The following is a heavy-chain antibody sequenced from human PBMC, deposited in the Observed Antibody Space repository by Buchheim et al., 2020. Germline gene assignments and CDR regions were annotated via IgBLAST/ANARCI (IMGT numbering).Heavy chain of an antibody. CDR3: ARETSSSWDY. V-gene: IGHV3-23*01. D-gene: IGHD6-13*01. J-gene: IGHJ4*02. CDR1: GFTFRRYA. CDR2: ISDSAAST. Sequence: EVQLLESGGGLVQTGGSLRLSCAASGFTFRRYAMSWVRQAPGKGLEWVSGISDSAASTYYADSVKGRFTISSDNSTNKLYLQMSSLRAEDTAVYHCARETSSSWDYWGQGTL.